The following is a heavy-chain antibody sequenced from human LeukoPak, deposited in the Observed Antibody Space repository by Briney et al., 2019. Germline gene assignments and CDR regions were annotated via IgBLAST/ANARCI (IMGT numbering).Heavy chain of an antibody. CDR2: ISSRTTHI. CDR3: ARDYGVGFDY. Sequence: GGSLRLSCAASGFTVSSDSVDWVRQAPRKGLEGVSTISSRTTHIYYAESVKGRFTIYRDNAKSSLYVQMTSLKPENTAVYYCARDYGVGFDYWGQGTLVTVSS. D-gene: IGHD3-10*01. V-gene: IGHV3-21*01. J-gene: IGHJ4*02. CDR1: GFTVSSDS.